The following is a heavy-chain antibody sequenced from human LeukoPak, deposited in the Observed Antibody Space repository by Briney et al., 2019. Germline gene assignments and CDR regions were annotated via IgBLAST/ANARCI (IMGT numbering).Heavy chain of an antibody. J-gene: IGHJ3*02. CDR2: ISGSGGST. CDR1: GFTFSSYS. Sequence: GGSLRLSCAASGFTFSSYSMNWVRQAPGKGLEWVSAISGSGGSTYYADSVKGRFTISRDNAKNSLYLQMNSLRAEDTAVYYCARDPYYYDGDAFDIWGQGTMVTVSS. CDR3: ARDPYYYDGDAFDI. V-gene: IGHV3-21*01. D-gene: IGHD3-22*01.